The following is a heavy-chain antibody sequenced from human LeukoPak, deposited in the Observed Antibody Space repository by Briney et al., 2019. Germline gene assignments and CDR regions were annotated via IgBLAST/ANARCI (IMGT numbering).Heavy chain of an antibody. CDR1: GFTFDDYA. D-gene: IGHD2-21*01. Sequence: PGGSLRLSCAASGFTFDDYAMHWVRQAPGKGLEWVSGISWNSGSIGYADSVKGRFTISRDNAKNSLYLQMNSLRAEDTALYYCAKGDHVVVGPSAYFQHWGQGTLVTVSS. V-gene: IGHV3-9*01. CDR2: ISWNSGSI. CDR3: AKGDHVVVGPSAYFQH. J-gene: IGHJ1*01.